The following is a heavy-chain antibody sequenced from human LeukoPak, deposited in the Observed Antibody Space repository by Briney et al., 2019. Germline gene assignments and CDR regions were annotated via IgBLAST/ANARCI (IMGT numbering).Heavy chain of an antibody. CDR3: AREYYDYVWGSYRVRALFDY. CDR2: IKEDGSEK. CDR1: GFTFSSSW. D-gene: IGHD3-16*02. J-gene: IGHJ4*02. Sequence: GGSLRLSCAASGFTFSSSWMSWVRQAPGEGREWVANIKEDGSEKYYVDSVKGRFTISRDNAKNSLYLQMNSLRAEDTAVYYCAREYYDYVWGSYRVRALFDYWGQGTLVTVSS. V-gene: IGHV3-7*01.